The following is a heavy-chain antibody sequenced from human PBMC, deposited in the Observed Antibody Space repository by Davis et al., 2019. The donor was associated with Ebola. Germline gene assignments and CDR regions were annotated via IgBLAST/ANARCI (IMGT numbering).Heavy chain of an antibody. D-gene: IGHD3-3*01. V-gene: IGHV1-69*04. CDR1: GGTFSSYA. CDR2: IIPILGIA. Sequence: SVKVSCKASGGTFSSYAISWVRQAPGQGLEWMGRIIPILGIANYAQEFQGRVTITRDTSASTAYMELSSLRSEDTAVYYCARDPFVGSGYYYYGMDVWGQGTTVTVSS. J-gene: IGHJ6*02. CDR3: ARDPFVGSGYYYYGMDV.